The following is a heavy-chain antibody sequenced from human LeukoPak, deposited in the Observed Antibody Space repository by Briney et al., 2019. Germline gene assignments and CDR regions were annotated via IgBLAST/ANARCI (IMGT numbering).Heavy chain of an antibody. CDR1: GGSISSSSYY. Sequence: SETLSLTCTVSGGSISSSSYYWGWIRQPPGKGLEWIGSIYYSGSTYYNPSLKSRVTISVDTSKNQFSLNLNSVTAADAAVYYCARRGRAWDYGDYAGAFDIWGQGTVVTVSS. D-gene: IGHD4-17*01. J-gene: IGHJ3*02. CDR3: ARRGRAWDYGDYAGAFDI. CDR2: IYYSGST. V-gene: IGHV4-39*01.